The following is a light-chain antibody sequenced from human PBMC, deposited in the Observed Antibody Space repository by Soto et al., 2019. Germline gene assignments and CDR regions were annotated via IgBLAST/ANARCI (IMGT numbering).Light chain of an antibody. CDR3: QQYNFFRT. V-gene: IGKV1-5*03. J-gene: IGKJ1*01. CDR2: HSS. CDR1: QSISTW. Sequence: DVPMTQSPSSLSASIGDRVTITCRASQSISTWLAWYQQKPGQAPKLLIPHSSTLQNGVPSRFIGRGSGTEFTLTISSLQPDDFATYYCQQYNFFRTFGQGTKVEV.